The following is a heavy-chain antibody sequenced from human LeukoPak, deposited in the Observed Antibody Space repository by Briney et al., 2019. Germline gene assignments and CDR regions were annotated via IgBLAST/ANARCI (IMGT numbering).Heavy chain of an antibody. D-gene: IGHD5-12*01. CDR3: ARGGEPINFDY. CDR1: GGSISSSSSD. CDR2: IYHKGSA. V-gene: IGHV4-39*07. J-gene: IGHJ4*02. Sequence: SETLSLTCTVSGGSISSSSSDWGWIRQPPGRGLEWIGSIYHKGSAHYNPSLVGRVTISVDTSKNQFSLKLSSVTAADTAVYYCARGGEPINFDYWGQGTLVTVSS.